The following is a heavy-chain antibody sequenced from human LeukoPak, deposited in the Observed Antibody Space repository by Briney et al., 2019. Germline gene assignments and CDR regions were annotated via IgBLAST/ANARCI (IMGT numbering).Heavy chain of an antibody. CDR3: ARKGYFDSSAYSDY. Sequence: PGGSLRPSCAASGFIFKKYWMNWVRQVPGKGLEWVSSISVSSSYIFYADSVKGRFTISRDNAKDSLYLQMNSLRAEDTAVYYCARKGYFDSSAYSDYWGQGTLVTVSS. V-gene: IGHV3-21*01. D-gene: IGHD3-22*01. J-gene: IGHJ4*02. CDR1: GFIFKKYW. CDR2: ISVSSSYI.